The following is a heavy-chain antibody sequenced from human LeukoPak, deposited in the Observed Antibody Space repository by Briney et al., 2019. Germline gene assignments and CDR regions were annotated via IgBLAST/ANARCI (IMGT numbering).Heavy chain of an antibody. D-gene: IGHD2-2*03. CDR1: GGSISSHY. CDR2: IYYSGST. Sequence: SETLSLTCTVSGGSISSHYWSWIRQPPGKGLEWIGYIYYSGSTNYNASLKSRVTISVDTSKNQLSLKLSSVTAADTAVYYCARGGGYCSSTSCYPFDYWGQGTLVTVSS. V-gene: IGHV4-59*11. CDR3: ARGGGYCSSTSCYPFDY. J-gene: IGHJ4*02.